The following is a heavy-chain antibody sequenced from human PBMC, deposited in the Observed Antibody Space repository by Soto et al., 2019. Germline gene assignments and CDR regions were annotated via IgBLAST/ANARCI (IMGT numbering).Heavy chain of an antibody. CDR1: GFTFSSYA. D-gene: IGHD3-3*01. J-gene: IGHJ6*02. Sequence: VGSLRLSCAASGFTFSSYAMHWVRQAPGKGLEWVAVISYDGSNKYYADSVKGRFTISRDNSKNTLYLQMNSLRAEDTAVYYCAREVTVFGVIIPTPMDVWGQGTTVTVSS. CDR3: AREVTVFGVIIPTPMDV. V-gene: IGHV3-30-3*01. CDR2: ISYDGSNK.